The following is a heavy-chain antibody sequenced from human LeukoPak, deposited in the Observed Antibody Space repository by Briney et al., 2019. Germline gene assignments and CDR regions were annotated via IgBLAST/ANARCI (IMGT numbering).Heavy chain of an antibody. V-gene: IGHV3-7*01. CDR2: IKEDGSEK. CDR1: GLSFSSVW. Sequence: PGGSLRLSCVASGLSFSSVWMSWVRQAPGKGLEWVANIKEDGSEKYYVDSVKGRFTISRDNVKNTLYLQMNSLKGDDTAVYYCAKDSAFYYIDVWGKGTTVIISS. D-gene: IGHD3-10*01. CDR3: AKDSAFYYIDV. J-gene: IGHJ6*03.